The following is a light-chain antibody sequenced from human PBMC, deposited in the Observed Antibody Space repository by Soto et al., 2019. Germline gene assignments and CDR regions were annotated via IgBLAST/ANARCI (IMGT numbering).Light chain of an antibody. V-gene: IGLV2-14*03. CDR2: DVN. J-gene: IGLJ2*01. Sequence: QSALTQPASVSAFPGQSVTISCIGTSSDVGAYNYVSWYQQHPGKAPKLIIFDVNHRPSGISNRFSGSKSGNTASLTVSGLRADDEADYYCSSFTVMNTQVFGGGTKVTVL. CDR3: SSFTVMNTQV. CDR1: SSDVGAYNY.